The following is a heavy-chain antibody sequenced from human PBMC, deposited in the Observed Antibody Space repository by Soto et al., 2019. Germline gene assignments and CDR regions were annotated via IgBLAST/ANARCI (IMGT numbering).Heavy chain of an antibody. CDR3: AGGAGPWGRDV. CDR2: INHSGST. Sequence: QVQLQQWGAGLLKPSETLSLTCAVYGGSFSGYYWSWIRQPPGKGLEWIGEINHSGSTNYNPSLKSRVTISVDTSKNQLSLKLGSVTAGDTGVYYCAGGAGPWGRDVGVQGITVTVSS. V-gene: IGHV4-34*01. CDR1: GGSFSGYY. J-gene: IGHJ6*02.